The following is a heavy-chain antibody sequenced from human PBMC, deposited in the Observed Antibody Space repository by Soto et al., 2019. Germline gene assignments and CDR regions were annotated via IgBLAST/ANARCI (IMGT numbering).Heavy chain of an antibody. D-gene: IGHD3-10*01. Sequence: GGSLRLSCAASGFTFSSYAMSWVRQAPGKGLEWVSAISGSSGKTYYADSVKGRFTISRDNSKNTLYLQMSSLRAEDSAVYYCARGSSDSYPGSRIFDLWGRGSRVTVSS. J-gene: IGHJ4*02. CDR3: ARGSSDSYPGSRIFDL. CDR1: GFTFSSYA. CDR2: ISGSSGKT. V-gene: IGHV3-23*01.